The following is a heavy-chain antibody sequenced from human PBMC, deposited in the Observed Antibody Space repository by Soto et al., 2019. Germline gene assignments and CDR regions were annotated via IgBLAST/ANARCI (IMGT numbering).Heavy chain of an antibody. V-gene: IGHV3-15*07. J-gene: IGHJ3*02. CDR1: GFTFSNAW. CDR3: TTDLSSDYYDSRGI. Sequence: EVQLVESGGGLVKPGGSLRLSCAASGFTFSNAWMNWVRQAPGKGLEWVGRIKSKTDGGTTDYAAPVKGRFTISRDDSKNTLYLQMNSLKTEDTAVYYCTTDLSSDYYDSRGIWGQGTMVTVSS. CDR2: IKSKTDGGTT. D-gene: IGHD3-22*01.